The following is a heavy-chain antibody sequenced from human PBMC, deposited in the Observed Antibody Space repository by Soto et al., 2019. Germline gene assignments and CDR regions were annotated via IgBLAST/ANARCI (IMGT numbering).Heavy chain of an antibody. V-gene: IGHV1-69*01. CDR3: ARENIAARRWDWFDP. D-gene: IGHD6-6*01. CDR1: GGTFSSYA. Sequence: QVQLVQSGAEVKKPGSSVKVSCKASGGTFSSYAISWVRQAPGQGLEWMGGIIPIFGTANYAPTFQGRVTITADESTSTAYMELSSLRSEDTAVYYCARENIAARRWDWFDPWCQGTLVTVSS. J-gene: IGHJ5*02. CDR2: IIPIFGTA.